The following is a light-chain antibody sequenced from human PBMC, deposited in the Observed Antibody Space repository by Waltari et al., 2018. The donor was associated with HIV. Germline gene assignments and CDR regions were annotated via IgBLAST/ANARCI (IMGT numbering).Light chain of an antibody. CDR3: AVWDDSLRSVL. Sequence: QSVLTQPPSASGTPGQRVNISCSGGSPHIGSNPVHWYRQFPGEAPQLLIYTNIQRPSGGPDRFSGSKSGTSASLAISGLQSEDEADFYCAVWDDSLRSVLFGGGTRLTVL. J-gene: IGLJ3*02. CDR2: TNI. V-gene: IGLV1-44*01. CDR1: SPHIGSNP.